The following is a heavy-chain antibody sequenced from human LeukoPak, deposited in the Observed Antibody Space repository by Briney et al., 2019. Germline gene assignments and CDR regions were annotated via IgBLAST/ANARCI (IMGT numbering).Heavy chain of an antibody. V-gene: IGHV3-30*18. Sequence: GGSLRLSCAASGFSFSTYGMHWVRQAPGKGLEWVAVISYVGSKKYYADSVKGRFTISRDNSKRTLFLQMNSLRAEDTAFYYCAKAELGVDTFFDYWGQGTLVTVSS. D-gene: IGHD3-3*01. CDR2: ISYVGSKK. CDR3: AKAELGVDTFFDY. CDR1: GFSFSTYG. J-gene: IGHJ4*02.